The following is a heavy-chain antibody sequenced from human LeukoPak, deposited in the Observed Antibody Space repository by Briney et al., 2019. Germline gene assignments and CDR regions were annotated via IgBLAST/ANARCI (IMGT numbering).Heavy chain of an antibody. CDR3: ARREDGFNY. CDR2: IYYSGST. D-gene: IGHD5-24*01. J-gene: IGHJ4*02. CDR1: GGSISSSSYY. Sequence: PSETLSLTCTVSGGSISSSSYYWGWIRQLPGKGLEWIGSIYYSGSTYYNPSLKSRVTISVDTSKNQFSLKLSSVTAADTAVYYCARREDGFNYWGQGTLVTVSS. V-gene: IGHV4-39*01.